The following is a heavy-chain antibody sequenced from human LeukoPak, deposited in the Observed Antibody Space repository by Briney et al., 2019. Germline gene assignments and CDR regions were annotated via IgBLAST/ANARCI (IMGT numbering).Heavy chain of an antibody. CDR3: ARANLSAFDI. J-gene: IGHJ3*02. CDR1: GFTFSSYA. V-gene: IGHV3-30-3*01. D-gene: IGHD3-9*01. CDR2: ISYDGSNK. Sequence: GLALSLSCAASGFTFSSYAMHWVGQAPRKGLVWVAVISYDGSNKYYADSVKGRFTISRDNSKNTLYLQMNSLRAEDTAVYYCARANLSAFDIWGQGTMVTVSS.